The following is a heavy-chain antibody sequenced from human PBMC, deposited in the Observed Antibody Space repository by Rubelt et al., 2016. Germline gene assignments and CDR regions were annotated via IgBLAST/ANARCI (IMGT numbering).Heavy chain of an antibody. J-gene: IGHJ4*02. CDR2: ISYDGSNK. D-gene: IGHD2/OR15-2a*01. V-gene: IGHV3-30*07. CDR3: ARDRIRVLDY. Sequence: WVAVISYDGSNKYYADSVKGRFTISRDNSKNTLYLQMNSLRAEDTAVYYCARDRIRVLDYWGQGTLVTVSS.